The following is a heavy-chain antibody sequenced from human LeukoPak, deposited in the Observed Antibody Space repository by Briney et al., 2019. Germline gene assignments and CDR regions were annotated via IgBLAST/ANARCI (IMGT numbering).Heavy chain of an antibody. CDR3: ARRGAVATIDY. CDR2: IYYSGST. V-gene: IGHV4-39*01. Sequence: SETLSLTRTVSGGSISSSSYYWGWIRQPPGKGLEWIGSIYYSGSTYYNPSLKSRVTISVDTSKNQFSLKLSSVTAADTAVYYCARRGAVATIDYWGQGTLVTVSS. J-gene: IGHJ4*02. CDR1: GGSISSSSYY. D-gene: IGHD5-12*01.